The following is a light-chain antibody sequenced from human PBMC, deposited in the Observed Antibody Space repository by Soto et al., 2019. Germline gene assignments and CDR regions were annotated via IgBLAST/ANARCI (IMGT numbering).Light chain of an antibody. CDR2: GAS. CDR1: QSVSGN. Sequence: EIVMTQSPATLSVSPGERATLSCRAGQSVSGNLAWYQQKPGQAPSLLIYGASTRATGIPARFSGSGSGTEFTLTISSLQSEDFAVYYCQQYNNWPALTFGGGTKVEVK. CDR3: QQYNNWPALT. V-gene: IGKV3D-15*01. J-gene: IGKJ4*01.